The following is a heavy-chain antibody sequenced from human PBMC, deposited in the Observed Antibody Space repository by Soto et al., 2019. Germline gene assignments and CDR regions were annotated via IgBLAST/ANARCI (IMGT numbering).Heavy chain of an antibody. V-gene: IGHV3-53*01. CDR3: TRAGSDPGNFYISNYYAMDV. CDR2: IYSGGDT. J-gene: IGHJ6*02. CDR1: GFSVSSDY. Sequence: GGSLSLSCAASGFSVSSDYMSWVRQAPGKGLEWVSLIYSGGDTYYADSAKGRFTISRDISSNTIYLHITSLRDDDTAIYYCTRAGSDPGNFYISNYYAMDVCGRGTTVTVSS. D-gene: IGHD3-10*01.